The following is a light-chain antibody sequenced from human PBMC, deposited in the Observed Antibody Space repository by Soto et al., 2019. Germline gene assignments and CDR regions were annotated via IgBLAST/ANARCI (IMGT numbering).Light chain of an antibody. CDR3: GTWDSTLSAFYV. J-gene: IGLJ1*01. V-gene: IGLV1-51*02. CDR2: ENN. CDR1: SSNIGKNY. Sequence: QSVLAQPPSVSGAPVHNGSISCSGGSSNIGKNYVSWYQQLPGTAPKLLIYENNKRPSGIPDRFSGSKSGTSATLGITGLQTGDEADYYCGTWDSTLSAFYVFGTGTKVTV.